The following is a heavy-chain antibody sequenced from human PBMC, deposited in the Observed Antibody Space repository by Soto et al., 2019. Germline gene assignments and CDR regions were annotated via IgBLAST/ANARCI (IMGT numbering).Heavy chain of an antibody. D-gene: IGHD6-13*01. CDR1: GYTFTSYG. CDR2: ISAYNGNT. J-gene: IGHJ3*02. V-gene: IGHV1-18*01. Sequence: ASVKVSCKASGYTFTSYGISWVRQAPGQGLEWMGWISAYNGNTNYAQKLQGRVTMTTDTSTSTAYMELRSLRSDDTAVYYCATAYSSSWYKGGAFDIWRQGTMVPVSS. CDR3: ATAYSSSWYKGGAFDI.